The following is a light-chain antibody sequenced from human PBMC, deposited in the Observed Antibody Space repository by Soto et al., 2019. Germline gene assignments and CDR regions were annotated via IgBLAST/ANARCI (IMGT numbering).Light chain of an antibody. Sequence: DIQMPQSPSSLSASVGDRVTITCRASQSISSYLNWYQQKPGKAPKLLIYAASNLQSGVPSRFSGSGSGTDFTLTITSLQSEDFATYHCQQSYSTPYTFGQGTKLEI. V-gene: IGKV1-39*01. J-gene: IGKJ2*01. CDR2: AAS. CDR3: QQSYSTPYT. CDR1: QSISSY.